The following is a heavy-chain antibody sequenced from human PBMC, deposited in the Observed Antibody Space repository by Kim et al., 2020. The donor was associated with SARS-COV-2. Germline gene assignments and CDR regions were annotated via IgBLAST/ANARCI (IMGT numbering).Heavy chain of an antibody. V-gene: IGHV3-23*01. Sequence: GGSLRLSCAASGFTFSSYAMSWVRQAPGKGLEWVSAISGSGGSTYYADSVKGRFTISRDNSKNTLYLQMNSLRAEDTAVYYCAKDLWVPSGWYDGWFDPWGQGTLVTVSS. CDR2: ISGSGGST. CDR3: AKDLWVPSGWYDGWFDP. CDR1: GFTFSSYA. D-gene: IGHD6-19*01. J-gene: IGHJ5*02.